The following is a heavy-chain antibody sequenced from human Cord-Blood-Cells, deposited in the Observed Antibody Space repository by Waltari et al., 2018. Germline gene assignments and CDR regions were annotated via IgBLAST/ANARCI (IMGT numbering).Heavy chain of an antibody. Sequence: QVQLQPGGAGLLKPSETLSLTCAVYGGSFSGYYWSWIRQPPGKGLEWIGEINPSGSTNYNPSLKSRVSISVDTSKNQLSPKLSSVTAADTAVYYGAREGGLAAAGTDYWGQGTLVTVSS. CDR1: GGSFSGYY. CDR3: AREGGLAAAGTDY. V-gene: IGHV4-34*01. CDR2: INPSGST. J-gene: IGHJ4*02. D-gene: IGHD6-13*01.